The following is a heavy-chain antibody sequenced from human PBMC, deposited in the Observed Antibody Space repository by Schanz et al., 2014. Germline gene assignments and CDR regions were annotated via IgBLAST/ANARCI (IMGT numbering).Heavy chain of an antibody. Sequence: EVQLVESGGGLIQPGGSLRLSCAVSGFTVSFNYMSWVRQAPGKGLEWVSTVYMSAASTRYADSVKGRFIISRDSSKNTLFLQMNSLRPEDTALYFCARDEGRDGYNLAFDVWGQGTLVTVSS. J-gene: IGHJ3*01. D-gene: IGHD5-12*01. CDR2: VYMSAAST. CDR3: ARDEGRDGYNLAFDV. V-gene: IGHV3-53*01. CDR1: GFTVSFNY.